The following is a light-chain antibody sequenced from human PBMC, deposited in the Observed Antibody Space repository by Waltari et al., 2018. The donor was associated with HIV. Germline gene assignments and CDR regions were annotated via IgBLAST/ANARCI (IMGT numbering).Light chain of an antibody. V-gene: IGKV3-20*01. J-gene: IGKJ1*01. CDR2: GVS. CDR3: QQYDSPPRT. Sequence: EIVLTQSPGTLSLSPGERAILSCRASQSVRSSYLAWYQQKPGQAPRLLIYGVSSRAPGIPDRFSGSGSGTEFILTFSRLEPEEFAVYYCQQYDSPPRTFGQGTKVEIK. CDR1: QSVRSSY.